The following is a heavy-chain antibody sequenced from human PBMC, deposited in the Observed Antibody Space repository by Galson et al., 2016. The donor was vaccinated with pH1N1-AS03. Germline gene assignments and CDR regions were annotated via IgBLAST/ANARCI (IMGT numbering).Heavy chain of an antibody. D-gene: IGHD3-22*01. CDR2: ISPGNADT. CDR1: GYSFSSYY. V-gene: IGHV1-8*01. CDR3: AREGYDDESSGDYISRGFDY. Sequence: SVKVSCKASGYSFSSYYINRVRQATGQGLEWMGWISPGNADTKYSHNFQGRVTMTSDTSTTTAYMELSSLRSDDTAVYYCAREGYDDESSGDYISRGFDYWGQGTLVTVSS. J-gene: IGHJ4*02.